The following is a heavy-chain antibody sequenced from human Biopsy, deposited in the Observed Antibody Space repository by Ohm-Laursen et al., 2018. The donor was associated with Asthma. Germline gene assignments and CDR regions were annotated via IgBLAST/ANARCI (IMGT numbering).Heavy chain of an antibody. CDR1: GGMFGNYA. CDR3: ARGYSGYDRIQYYYNGMDV. J-gene: IGHJ6*02. V-gene: IGHV1-69*06. Sequence: SVKVPCNASGGMFGNYAISWVRQAPGLGLEWMGGISPIFGSSNYAQRFQGRVTITADIFTRTVYMELSGLRFDDTAIYYCARGYSGYDRIQYYYNGMDVWGQGTTVTVS. CDR2: ISPIFGSS. D-gene: IGHD5-12*01.